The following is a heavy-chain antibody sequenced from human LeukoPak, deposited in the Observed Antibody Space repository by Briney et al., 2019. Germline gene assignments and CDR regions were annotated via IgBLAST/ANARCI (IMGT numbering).Heavy chain of an antibody. D-gene: IGHD6-13*01. CDR1: EFTFSSYW. CDR2: ISSSSSYI. J-gene: IGHJ6*02. Sequence: GGSLRLSCAASEFTFSSYWMNWVRQAPGKGLEWVSSISSSSSYIYYADSVKGRFTISRDDAKNSLYLQMNSLRAEDTAVYYCAGFTSSSWYYYGMDVWGQGTTVTVSS. V-gene: IGHV3-21*01. CDR3: AGFTSSSWYYYGMDV.